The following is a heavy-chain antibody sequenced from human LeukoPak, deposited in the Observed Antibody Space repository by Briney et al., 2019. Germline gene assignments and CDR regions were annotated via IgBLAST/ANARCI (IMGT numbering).Heavy chain of an antibody. Sequence: GGSLRLSCAASGFTFSSYALTWVRQAPGKGLEWVSGISSSGGSTYYADSVKGRFTISRDNSKNTLYLQMNSLRAEDTAVYYCAKDRTSYCTNGICYNREAYYFDYWGQGALVTVSS. CDR1: GFTFSSYA. J-gene: IGHJ4*02. CDR3: AKDRTSYCTNGICYNREAYYFDY. D-gene: IGHD2-8*01. CDR2: ISSSGGST. V-gene: IGHV3-23*01.